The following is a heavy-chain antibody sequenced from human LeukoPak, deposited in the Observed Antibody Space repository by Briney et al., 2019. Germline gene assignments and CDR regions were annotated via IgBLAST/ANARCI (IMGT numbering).Heavy chain of an antibody. V-gene: IGHV4-59*01. CDR1: GGSISSYY. Sequence: PSETLSLTCTVSGGSISSYYWSWIRQPPGKGLEWIGYIYYSGSTNYNPSLKSRVTISIDTSKNQFSLKLSSVTAADTAVYYCARDFSPYYYDSSGSVYWGQGTLVTVSS. J-gene: IGHJ4*02. CDR2: IYYSGST. CDR3: ARDFSPYYYDSSGSVY. D-gene: IGHD3-22*01.